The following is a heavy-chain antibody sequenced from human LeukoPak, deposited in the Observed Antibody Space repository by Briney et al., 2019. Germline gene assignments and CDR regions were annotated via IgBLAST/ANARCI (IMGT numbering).Heavy chain of an antibody. Sequence: GGSLRLSCAASGFTFSSYSMNWVLQAPGKGLEWVSSISSSSSYIYYADSVKGRFTISRDNAKNSLYLPMTSLRAEDTAVYDCARGQVGAADYWGDGTLFTVSP. CDR1: GFTFSSYS. J-gene: IGHJ4*01. D-gene: IGHD1-26*01. CDR3: ARGQVGAADY. V-gene: IGHV3-21*01. CDR2: ISSSSSYI.